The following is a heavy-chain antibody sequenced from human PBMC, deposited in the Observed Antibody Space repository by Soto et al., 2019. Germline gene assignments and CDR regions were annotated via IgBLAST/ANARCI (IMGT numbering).Heavy chain of an antibody. V-gene: IGHV1-3*01. Sequence: GSVKVSCKASGYTFTSYAMHLVRPAPGQKLEWMGWINAGNGNTKYSQKFQGRVTLTRDTSASTAYMELSSLRSEDTAVYYCASCPQNCITSSPCCLFFDYWGQGTLVTVSS. J-gene: IGHJ4*02. CDR3: ASCPQNCITSSPCCLFFDY. CDR1: GYTFTSYA. CDR2: INAGNGNT. D-gene: IGHD3-10*01.